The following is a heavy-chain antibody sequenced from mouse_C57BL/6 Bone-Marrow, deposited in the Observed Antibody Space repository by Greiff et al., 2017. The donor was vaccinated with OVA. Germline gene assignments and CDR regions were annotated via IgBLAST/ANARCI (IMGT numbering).Heavy chain of an antibody. CDR2: IHPTSGST. J-gene: IGHJ1*03. V-gene: IGHV1-64*01. CDR3: ARDYGSSHWYFAV. CDR1: GYTFTSYW. Sequence: QVQLQQPGAELVKPGASVKLSCKASGYTFTSYWMHWVKQRPGQGLEWIGMIHPTSGSTTYTEKFKSKATLTVDKSSSTAYMQLSSLTSEDSAVYYCARDYGSSHWYFAVWGTGTTVTVSS. D-gene: IGHD1-1*01.